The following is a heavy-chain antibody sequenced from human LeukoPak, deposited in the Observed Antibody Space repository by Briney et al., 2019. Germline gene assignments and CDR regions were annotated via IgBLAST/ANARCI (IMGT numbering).Heavy chain of an antibody. J-gene: IGHJ4*02. V-gene: IGHV3-30-3*01. D-gene: IGHD1-26*01. CDR2: ISYDGSNK. CDR3: ARERSGSYYDY. CDR1: GFTFSSYA. Sequence: GGSLRLSCAASGFTFSSYAMHWVRQAPGKGLEWVAVISYDGSNKYYADSVKGRFTISRDNSKNTLYLQMNSLRAEDTAVYYCARERSGSYYDYWGQGTLVTVSS.